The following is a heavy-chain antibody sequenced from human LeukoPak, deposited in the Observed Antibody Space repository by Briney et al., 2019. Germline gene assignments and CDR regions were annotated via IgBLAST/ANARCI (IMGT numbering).Heavy chain of an antibody. Sequence: GGSLRLSCAASGFTFSHHDMNWVRQAPGKGLEWVSYIGSGGRTIYYADSVKGRFTISRDNARNSLYLQMNSLRAEDTAVYHCARDLYKSGLDYWGQGTLVTVSS. CDR1: GFTFSHHD. D-gene: IGHD1-26*01. CDR3: ARDLYKSGLDY. CDR2: IGSGGRTI. V-gene: IGHV3-48*03. J-gene: IGHJ4*02.